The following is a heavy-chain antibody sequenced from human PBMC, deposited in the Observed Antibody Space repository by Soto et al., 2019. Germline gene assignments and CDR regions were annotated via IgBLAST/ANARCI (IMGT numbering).Heavy chain of an antibody. CDR3: AKDLGYGGNWFDY. CDR2: IGGSGGST. V-gene: IGHV3-23*01. J-gene: IGHJ4*02. Sequence: LRLSCVASGFTFSNYAMSWVRQAPGKGLEWVSGIGGSGGSTDYADSVKGRFTISRDNSKNTLYLQMNSLKVDDTAVYYCAKDLGYGGNWFDYWGQGTLVTVSS. D-gene: IGHD2-21*01. CDR1: GFTFSNYA.